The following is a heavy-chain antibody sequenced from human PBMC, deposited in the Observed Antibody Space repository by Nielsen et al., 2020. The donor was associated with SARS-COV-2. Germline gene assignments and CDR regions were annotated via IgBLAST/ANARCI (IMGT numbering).Heavy chain of an antibody. CDR2: INPSGGTI. CDR1: GYTFTSYY. J-gene: IGHJ4*02. Sequence: ASVKVSCKASGYTFTSYYIHWVRQAPGQGLEWMGIINPSGGTISYAQKFQGRVTMSMDTSTSTVYMELSSLRSEDTAVYYCARDLEVGRGYPFDYWGQGTLVTVSS. D-gene: IGHD3-16*02. CDR3: ARDLEVGRGYPFDY. V-gene: IGHV1-46*01.